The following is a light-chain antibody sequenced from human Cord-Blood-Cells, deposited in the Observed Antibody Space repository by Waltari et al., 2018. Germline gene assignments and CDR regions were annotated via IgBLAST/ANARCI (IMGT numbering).Light chain of an antibody. CDR3: QQSYSTPWA. J-gene: IGKJ1*01. CDR2: AAS. V-gene: IGKV1-39*01. CDR1: QGISSY. Sequence: DIQMTQCPSSLSASVGDRVTITCRASQGISSYLNWYQQKPGKAPKLLIYAASSLQSGVPSRFSGSGSGTDFTRTISSLQPEDFATYYCQQSYSTPWAFGQGTKEEIE.